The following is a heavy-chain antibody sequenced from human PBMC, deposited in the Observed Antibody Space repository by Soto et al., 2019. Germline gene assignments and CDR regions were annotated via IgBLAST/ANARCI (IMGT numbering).Heavy chain of an antibody. J-gene: IGHJ4*02. Sequence: EVQLLESGGRLVQPGGSLRLSCAASGFTFSSDAMNWVRQAPGKGLEWVSAISGSGRSTDYADSVEGRFTISRDNSKNTLYLQMSSLRAEDTAVYYCAKAGGIAVPGSHLDYWGQGTLVTVSS. CDR1: GFTFSSDA. V-gene: IGHV3-23*01. D-gene: IGHD6-19*01. CDR2: ISGSGRST. CDR3: AKAGGIAVPGSHLDY.